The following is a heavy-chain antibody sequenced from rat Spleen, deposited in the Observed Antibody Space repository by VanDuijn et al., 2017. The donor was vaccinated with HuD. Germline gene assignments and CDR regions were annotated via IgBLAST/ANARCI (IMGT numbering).Heavy chain of an antibody. V-gene: IGHV5-25*01. CDR2: ISTGGGNT. D-gene: IGHD1-9*01. CDR3: ARIHTMGSRFAY. CDR1: GFTFSNYY. J-gene: IGHJ3*01. Sequence: EVQLVESGGGLVQPGRSMKLSCAASGFTFSNYYMAWVRQAPTKGLEWVASISTGGGNTYNRDSVKGRFTISRDNAKSTLYLQVDSLRSEDTATYYCARIHTMGSRFAYWGQGTLVTVSS.